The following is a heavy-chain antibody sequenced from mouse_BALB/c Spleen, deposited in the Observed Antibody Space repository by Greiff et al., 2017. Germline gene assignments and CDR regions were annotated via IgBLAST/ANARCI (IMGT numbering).Heavy chain of an antibody. V-gene: IGHV6-6*02. J-gene: IGHJ4*01. CDR2: IRLKSNNYAT. D-gene: IGHD2-14*01. CDR3: TLYYRYDDAMDY. Sequence: DVMLVESGGGLVQPGGSMKLSCVASGFTFSNYWMNWVRQSPEKGLEWVAEIRLKSNNYATHYAESVKGRFTISRDDSKSSVYLQMNNLRAEDTGIYYCTLYYRYDDAMDYWGQGTSVTVSS. CDR1: GFTFSNYW.